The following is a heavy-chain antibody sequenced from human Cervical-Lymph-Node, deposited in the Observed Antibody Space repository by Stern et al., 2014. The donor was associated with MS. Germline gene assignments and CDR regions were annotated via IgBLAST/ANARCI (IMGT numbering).Heavy chain of an antibody. Sequence: VHLVESGPEVRKPGASVKVSCKASGYTFNRYYINWMRQAPGQGLEWMGRISAHSGKTDYAQKFQGRVTMTTDTPTSTAHLELRSLRSDDTAMYYCARAIDLPDYWGQGTLVTVSA. D-gene: IGHD5-24*01. CDR1: GYTFNRYY. J-gene: IGHJ4*02. CDR2: ISAHSGKT. V-gene: IGHV1-18*01. CDR3: ARAIDLPDY.